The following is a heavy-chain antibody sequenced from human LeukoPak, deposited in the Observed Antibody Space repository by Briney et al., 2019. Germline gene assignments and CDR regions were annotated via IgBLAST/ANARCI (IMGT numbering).Heavy chain of an antibody. CDR2: IYTSGST. CDR1: GGSISSYY. V-gene: IGHV4-4*07. Sequence: SETLSLTCTVSGGSISSYYWSWIRQPAGKGLEWIGRIYTSGSTNYNPSLKSRVTMSVDTSKNQFSLKLSSVTAADTAVYYCATEVVPAAIGYYYYGMDVWGQGTMVTVSS. CDR3: ATEVVPAAIGYYYYGMDV. J-gene: IGHJ6*02. D-gene: IGHD2-2*01.